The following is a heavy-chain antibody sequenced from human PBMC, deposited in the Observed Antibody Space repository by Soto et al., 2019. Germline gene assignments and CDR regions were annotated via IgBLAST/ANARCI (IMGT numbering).Heavy chain of an antibody. J-gene: IGHJ6*03. V-gene: IGHV3-30*18. CDR1: GFTFSSYG. CDR3: AKDEADCSGGSCLFYYYYMDV. Sequence: GGSLRLSCAASGFTFSSYGMHWVRQAPGKGLEWVAVISYDGSNKYYADSVKGRFTISRDNSKNTLYLQMNSLRAEDTAVYYCAKDEADCSGGSCLFYYYYMDVWGKGTTVTVSS. D-gene: IGHD2-15*01. CDR2: ISYDGSNK.